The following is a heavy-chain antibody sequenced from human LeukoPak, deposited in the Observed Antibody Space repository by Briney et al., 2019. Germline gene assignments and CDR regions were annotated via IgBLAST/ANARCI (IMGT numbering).Heavy chain of an antibody. Sequence: SETLSLTCTVSGGSISSYYWSWIRQPPGKGLEWIGEINHSGSTNYNPSLKSRVTISVDTSKNQFSLKLSSVTAAGTAVYYCASGRDYYDSSGYYYAEYFQHWGQGTLVTVSS. CDR1: GGSISSYY. CDR3: ASGRDYYDSSGYYYAEYFQH. D-gene: IGHD3-22*01. V-gene: IGHV4-34*01. J-gene: IGHJ1*01. CDR2: INHSGST.